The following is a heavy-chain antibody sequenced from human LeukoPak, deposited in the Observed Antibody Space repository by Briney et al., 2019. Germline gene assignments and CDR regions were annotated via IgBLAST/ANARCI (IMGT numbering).Heavy chain of an antibody. V-gene: IGHV3-7*01. CDR2: IKQDGSEK. J-gene: IGHJ3*02. CDR3: ARDSGGIVVVPAVAPDAFDI. D-gene: IGHD2-2*01. CDR1: GFTFSSYW. Sequence: GGSPRLSCAASGFTFSSYWMSWVRQAPGKGLEWVANIKQDGSEKYYVDSVKGRFTISRDNAKNSLYLQMNSLRAEDTAVYYCARDSGGIVVVPAVAPDAFDIWGQGTMVTVSS.